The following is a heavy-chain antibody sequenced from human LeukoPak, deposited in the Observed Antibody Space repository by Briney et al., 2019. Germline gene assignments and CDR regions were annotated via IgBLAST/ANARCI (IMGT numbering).Heavy chain of an antibody. V-gene: IGHV4-4*02. D-gene: IGHD2-21*02. CDR3: ARRRKSRIVVVTFGWFDP. J-gene: IGHJ5*02. CDR2: IYHSGST. CDR1: GGSISSSNW. Sequence: PSETLSLTCAVSGGSISSSNWWSWVRQPPGKGLEWIGEIYHSGSTNYNPSLKSRVTISVDKSKNQFSLKLSSVTAADTAVYYCARRRKSRIVVVTFGWFDPWGQGTLVTVSS.